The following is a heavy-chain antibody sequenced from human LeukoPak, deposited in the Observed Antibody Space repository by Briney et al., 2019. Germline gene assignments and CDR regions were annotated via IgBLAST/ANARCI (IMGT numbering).Heavy chain of an antibody. Sequence: GGSLRLSCAASGFTFDDYTMHWVRQAPVKGLEWVSLISWDGGSTYYADSVKGRFTISRDNSKNSLYLQMNSLRTEDTALYYCAKDLGYDSSGLIDYWGQGTLVTVSS. CDR1: GFTFDDYT. CDR2: ISWDGGST. V-gene: IGHV3-43*01. D-gene: IGHD3-22*01. J-gene: IGHJ4*02. CDR3: AKDLGYDSSGLIDY.